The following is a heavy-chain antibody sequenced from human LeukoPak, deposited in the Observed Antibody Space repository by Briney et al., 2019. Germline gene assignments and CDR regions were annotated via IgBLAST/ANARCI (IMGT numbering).Heavy chain of an antibody. CDR2: ISGSGGST. CDR1: GFTFSNYS. Sequence: GGSLRLSCAASGFTFSNYSMNCVRQAPGKGLEWVSAISGSGGSTYYAASVKGRFTISRDNSKNTLYLQINSLRAEDTAVYYCAQEDFDWLSDFDYWGQGTLVTVSS. D-gene: IGHD3-9*01. CDR3: AQEDFDWLSDFDY. V-gene: IGHV3-23*01. J-gene: IGHJ4*02.